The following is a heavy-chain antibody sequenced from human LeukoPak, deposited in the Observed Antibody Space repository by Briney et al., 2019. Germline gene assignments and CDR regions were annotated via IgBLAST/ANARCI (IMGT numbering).Heavy chain of an antibody. Sequence: AAVTVSYKASGFTFTNYAVQWVRQARGERREGVGWIVVGSSNTNYAQKFQERVTITRDMSTSTAYMELSSLRSEDTAVYYCATYYDSSGYSAFDYWGQGTLVTASS. CDR3: ATYYDSSGYSAFDY. D-gene: IGHD3-22*01. J-gene: IGHJ4*02. CDR1: GFTFTNYA. CDR2: IVVGSSNT. V-gene: IGHV1-58*01.